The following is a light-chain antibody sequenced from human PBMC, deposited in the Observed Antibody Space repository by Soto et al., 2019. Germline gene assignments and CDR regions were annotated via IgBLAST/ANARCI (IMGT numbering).Light chain of an antibody. V-gene: IGKV3-11*01. CDR2: DAS. CDR3: HQRSNLWT. CDR1: QSVGSF. J-gene: IGKJ1*01. Sequence: EIVLTQSPATLSLSPGERATLSCRASQSVGSFLAWYQHKPVQAPRLLIYDASTRAPGIPARFSGSRSATDFTITISRLEPEDFAVYYCHQRSNLWTFGQGTKVEIK.